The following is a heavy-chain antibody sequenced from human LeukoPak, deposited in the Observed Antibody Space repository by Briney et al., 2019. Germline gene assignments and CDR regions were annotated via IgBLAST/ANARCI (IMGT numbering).Heavy chain of an antibody. J-gene: IGHJ3*01. CDR2: FSATDGSA. CDR3: ARAKIAAADTGAFDV. CDR1: GFTFSSYA. Sequence: GGSLRLACAASGFTFSSYAMTWVRQAPGKGLEWVSAFSATDGSAQYAESVEGRFTISRDNSKNTLFLQMNSLGAEDTAVYYCARAKIAAADTGAFDVWGQGTLVTVSS. D-gene: IGHD6-13*01. V-gene: IGHV3-23*01.